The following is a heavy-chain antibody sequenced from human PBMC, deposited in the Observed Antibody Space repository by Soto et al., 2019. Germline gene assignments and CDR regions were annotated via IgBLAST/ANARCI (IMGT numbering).Heavy chain of an antibody. CDR3: ARLGGYCSSTSCYGYYGVDV. CDR1: GGSINSGGYS. D-gene: IGHD2-2*01. Sequence: PSETLSLTCAVSGGSINSGGYSWTWIRQPPGKGLEWIGFIYHTGTTYYNPSLKSRVTISVDTSKNQFSLKLSSVTVADTAVYYCARLGGYCSSTSCYGYYGVDVWGQGTTVTVSS. CDR2: IYHTGTT. V-gene: IGHV4-30-2*01. J-gene: IGHJ6*02.